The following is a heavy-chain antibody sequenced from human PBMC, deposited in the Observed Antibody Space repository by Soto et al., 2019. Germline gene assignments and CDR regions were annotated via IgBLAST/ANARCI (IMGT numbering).Heavy chain of an antibody. Sequence: EVQLVESGGGLVQPGGSLRLSCAASGFTFSSYWMSWVRQAPGKGLEWLANIKQDGSEKYYVDSVKGRFTISRDNAKNSLYLPKNSLSAYDTAVYYCARTFGGVMSSIYFDYWGQGTLVTVSS. J-gene: IGHJ4*02. V-gene: IGHV3-7*01. CDR3: ARTFGGVMSSIYFDY. D-gene: IGHD3-16*01. CDR1: GFTFSSYW. CDR2: IKQDGSEK.